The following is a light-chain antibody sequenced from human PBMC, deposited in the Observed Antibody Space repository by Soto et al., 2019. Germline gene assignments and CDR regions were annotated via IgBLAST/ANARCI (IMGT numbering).Light chain of an antibody. J-gene: IGKJ2*01. CDR3: QQYIIGYT. V-gene: IGKV3-15*01. Sequence: VMTQSPATLSVLPWERVTLSCRASQSVSSSVAWYQQKPGQAPRLLIYSASTRATGIPARFSGSGSGTEFTLTISSLESVVCAVYYCQQYIIGYTLGQGTKLEIK. CDR1: QSVSSS. CDR2: SAS.